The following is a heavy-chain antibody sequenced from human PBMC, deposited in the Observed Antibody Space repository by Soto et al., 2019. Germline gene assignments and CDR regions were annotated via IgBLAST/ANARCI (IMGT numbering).Heavy chain of an antibody. V-gene: IGHV3-23*01. D-gene: IGHD3-10*01. CDR1: GFTFSSYA. CDR3: AKGSRRVRGQSYYYYYGMDV. Sequence: GGSLRLSCAASGFTFSSYAMSWVRQSPGKGLEWVSAISGSGGSTYYADSLKGRFTISRDNSKNTLYLQMNSLRAEDTAVYYCAKGSRRVRGQSYYYYYGMDVWGQGTTVTVSS. J-gene: IGHJ6*02. CDR2: ISGSGGST.